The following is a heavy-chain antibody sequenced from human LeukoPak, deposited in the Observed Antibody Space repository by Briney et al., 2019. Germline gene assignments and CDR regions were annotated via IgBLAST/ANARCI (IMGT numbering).Heavy chain of an antibody. J-gene: IGHJ4*02. CDR2: ISGSGGST. CDR1: GFTFSSYA. CDR3: AKSAPPQYYDFWSGSFNPYFDY. V-gene: IGHV3-23*01. Sequence: PGGSLRLSCAAPGFTFSSYAMSWVRQAPGKGLEWVSAISGSGGSTYYADSVKGRFTISRDNSKNTLYLQMNSLRAEDTAVYYCAKSAPPQYYDFWSGSFNPYFDYWGQGTLVTVSS. D-gene: IGHD3-3*01.